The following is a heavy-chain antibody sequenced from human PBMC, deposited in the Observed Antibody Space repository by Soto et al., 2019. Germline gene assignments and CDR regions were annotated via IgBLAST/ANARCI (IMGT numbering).Heavy chain of an antibody. CDR1: GFTFSSYS. J-gene: IGHJ4*02. CDR2: ISSSSSYI. Sequence: GGSLRLSCAASGFTFSSYSMNWVRQAPGKGLEWVSSISSSSSYIYYADSVKGRFTISRDNAKNSLYLQMNSLRAEDTAVYYCARGQFRYYYDSSGSRWGQGTLVTVSS. D-gene: IGHD3-22*01. CDR3: ARGQFRYYYDSSGSR. V-gene: IGHV3-21*01.